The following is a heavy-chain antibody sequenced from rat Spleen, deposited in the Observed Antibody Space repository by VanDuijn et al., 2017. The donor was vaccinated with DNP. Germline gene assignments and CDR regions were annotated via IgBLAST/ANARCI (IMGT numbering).Heavy chain of an antibody. CDR1: GFSFRDYD. J-gene: IGHJ4*01. Sequence: EVQLVESGGGLVQPGRSLKLSCVASGFSFRDYDMAWVRQAPSKGLEWVAYISYEGRSTYYGDSEKGRFTISRDNAKNTLNLQMNSLRSEDTATYYCARWPGYNPPYAMDAWGQGTSVTVSS. CDR2: ISYEGRST. CDR3: ARWPGYNPPYAMDA. D-gene: IGHD1-4*01. V-gene: IGHV5-22*01.